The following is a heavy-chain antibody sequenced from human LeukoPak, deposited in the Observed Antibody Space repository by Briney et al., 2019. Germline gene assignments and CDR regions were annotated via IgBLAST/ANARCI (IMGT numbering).Heavy chain of an antibody. J-gene: IGHJ4*02. CDR2: ISGSGGST. CDR3: AEDVYDSSGYYLFDY. Sequence: PGGSLRLSCAASGFTFSSYAMSWVRQAAGKGLEWVSAISGSGGSTYYADSGKGRFTISRDNSKNTLYLQMNSLRAEDTAVYYCAEDVYDSSGYYLFDYWGQGTLVTVSS. CDR1: GFTFSSYA. D-gene: IGHD3-22*01. V-gene: IGHV3-23*01.